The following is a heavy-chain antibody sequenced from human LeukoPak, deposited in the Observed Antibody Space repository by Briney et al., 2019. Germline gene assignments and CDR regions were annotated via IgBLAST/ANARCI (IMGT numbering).Heavy chain of an antibody. CDR2: INHSGST. CDR1: GGSFSGYS. Sequence: SESLSLTCAVYGGSFSGYSRSWIRQAPGKGLEWIGEINHSGSTSYNPSLKSRVTISVDTSKNQFSLKLSSVTAADTAVYYCARVGYDSSGYFTAPDYWGQGTLVTVSS. CDR3: ARVGYDSSGYFTAPDY. J-gene: IGHJ4*02. V-gene: IGHV4-34*01. D-gene: IGHD3-22*01.